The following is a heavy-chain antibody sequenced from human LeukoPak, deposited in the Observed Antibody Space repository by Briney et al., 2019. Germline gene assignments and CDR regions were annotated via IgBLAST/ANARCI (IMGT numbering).Heavy chain of an antibody. J-gene: IGHJ3*02. CDR1: RYTFTRYY. CDR2: INPNSGGK. Sequence: ASVKLSCEASRYTFTRYYMHWVRQAPGQGLECMGGINPNSGGKNYAQKYQGRVSMTRDTSISTAYMELSRLRPDDTAVYYCARAFLPSTFDIWGQGTMVTVSS. D-gene: IGHD2/OR15-2a*01. V-gene: IGHV1-2*02. CDR3: ARAFLPSTFDI.